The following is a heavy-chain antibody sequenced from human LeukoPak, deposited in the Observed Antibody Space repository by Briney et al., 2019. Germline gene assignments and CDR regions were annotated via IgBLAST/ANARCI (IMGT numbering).Heavy chain of an antibody. CDR3: AKDGEIRSGSYFDY. D-gene: IGHD3-10*01. J-gene: IGHJ4*02. V-gene: IGHV3-53*01. CDR1: GFTLSSNY. Sequence: GGSLRLSCAASGFTLSSNYMSWVRQAPGKGLEWVSVIYSGGSTYYADSVKGRFTISRDNSKNTLYLQMNSLRAEDTAVYYCAKDGEIRSGSYFDYWGQGTLVTVSS. CDR2: IYSGGST.